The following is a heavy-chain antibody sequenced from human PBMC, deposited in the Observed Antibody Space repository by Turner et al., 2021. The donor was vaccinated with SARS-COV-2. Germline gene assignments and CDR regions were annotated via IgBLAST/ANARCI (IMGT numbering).Heavy chain of an antibody. CDR2: IIPILAIA. J-gene: IGHJ4*02. Sequence: HVQLVQSGAEVKKPGSSVKVSCKTSGGTFSSYAISWVRQAPGQGLEWMGVIIPILAIANYAQKFQGRVTITADKSTSTAYMELSSLRSEDTAVYYCARGGNSGNYFDYWGQGTLVTVSS. CDR3: ARGGNSGNYFDY. D-gene: IGHD2-21*02. CDR1: GGTFSSYA. V-gene: IGHV1-69*10.